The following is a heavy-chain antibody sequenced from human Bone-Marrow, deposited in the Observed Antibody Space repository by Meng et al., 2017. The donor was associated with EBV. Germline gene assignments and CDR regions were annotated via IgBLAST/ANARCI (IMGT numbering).Heavy chain of an antibody. D-gene: IGHD3-10*01. J-gene: IGHJ4*02. CDR3: ASESGRGYTPDY. CDR1: GGTFSSYA. Sequence: VLRVQSGAEVKKPGSSVKVSCTASGGTFSSYAIRWVRQAPGQGLEWMGGLIPMLGAPNYAQKFQDRVTIIADKSTSIHYMELSSLRSDDTAVYYCASESGRGYTPDYWGRGTLVTVSS. V-gene: IGHV1-69*06. CDR2: LIPMLGAP.